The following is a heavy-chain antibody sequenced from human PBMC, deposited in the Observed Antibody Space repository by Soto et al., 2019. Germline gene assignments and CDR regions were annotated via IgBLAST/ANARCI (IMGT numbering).Heavy chain of an antibody. CDR1: GFMFGVYW. CDR3: AREFYGYYTYGPGDY. J-gene: IGHJ4*02. D-gene: IGHD3-3*01. Sequence: EAQLVESGGGLVQPGGSLRLSCEASGFMFGVYWMSWVRQAPGKGLEWVANINDDGSERNYVDSVKGRFTISRDTPNNLLFLQMNSLSHEDTAVYYCAREFYGYYTYGPGDYWGQGTLVAVSS. V-gene: IGHV3-7*01. CDR2: INDDGSER.